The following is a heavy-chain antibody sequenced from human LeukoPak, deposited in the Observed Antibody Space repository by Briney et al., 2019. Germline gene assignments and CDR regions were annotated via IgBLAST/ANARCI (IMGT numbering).Heavy chain of an antibody. CDR2: IYHSGST. V-gene: IGHV4-4*02. J-gene: IGHJ6*02. CDR3: AKLETAHYYGMDV. CDR1: GGSISSSNW. Sequence: SETLSLTCAVSGGSISSSNWWSWVRQPPGKGLEWIGEIYHSGSTNYNPSLKSRVTISVDKSKNQFSLKLSSVTAADTAVYYCAKLETAHYYGMDVWGRGTTVTVSS. D-gene: IGHD2-21*02.